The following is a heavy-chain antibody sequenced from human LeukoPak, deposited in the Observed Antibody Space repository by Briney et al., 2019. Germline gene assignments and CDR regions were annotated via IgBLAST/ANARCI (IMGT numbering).Heavy chain of an antibody. CDR1: GFTFSSYF. V-gene: IGHV3-7*01. Sequence: GGSLRLSCAASGFTFSSYFMSWVRQAPGKGLEWVANIKQDGSDKYYMDSVKGRFTISRDNAKISMYLQMNSLRGEDTAVYYCARYVRGSYFYMDVWGKGTTVTVSS. D-gene: IGHD3-10*01. CDR3: ARYVRGSYFYMDV. CDR2: IKQDGSDK. J-gene: IGHJ6*03.